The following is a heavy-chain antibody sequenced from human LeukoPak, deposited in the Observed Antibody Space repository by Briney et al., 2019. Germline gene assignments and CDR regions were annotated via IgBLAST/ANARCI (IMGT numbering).Heavy chain of an antibody. Sequence: GGSLRLSCAASGFTFSSYGMHWVRQAPGKGLEWVAVISYDGSNKYYADSVKGRFTISRDNSKNTLYLQMNSLGAEDTAVYYCAKDNDFPVYWGQGTLVTVSS. D-gene: IGHD3-3*01. CDR3: AKDNDFPVY. CDR2: ISYDGSNK. CDR1: GFTFSSYG. V-gene: IGHV3-30*18. J-gene: IGHJ4*02.